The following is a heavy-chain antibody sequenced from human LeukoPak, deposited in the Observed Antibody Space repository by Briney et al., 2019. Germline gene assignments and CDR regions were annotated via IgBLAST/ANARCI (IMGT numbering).Heavy chain of an antibody. CDR3: AEDDIAVAGYFDS. D-gene: IGHD6-19*01. Sequence: GESLRLSCAVSGITFRSYAMSWVRQAPGKGLEWVSGISGSGDIIYYADSIKGRFTVSRDNSKNTLHLQMNSLRAEDTALYYCAEDDIAVAGYFDSWGQGTLVTVSS. CDR1: GITFRSYA. J-gene: IGHJ4*02. V-gene: IGHV3-23*01. CDR2: ISGSGDII.